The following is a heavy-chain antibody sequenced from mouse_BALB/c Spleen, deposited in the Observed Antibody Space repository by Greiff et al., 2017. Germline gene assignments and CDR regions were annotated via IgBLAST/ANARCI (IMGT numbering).Heavy chain of an antibody. J-gene: IGHJ1*01. D-gene: IGHD1-1*01. V-gene: IGHV3-5*02. CDR3: AREEEAYCYGSSFDWYFDV. Sequence: EVKLMESGPGLVKPSQTVSLTCTVTGISITTGNYRWSWIRQFPGNKLEWIGYIYYSGTITYNPSLTSRTTITRDTSKNQFFLEMNSLTAEDTATYYCAREEEAYCYGSSFDWYFDVWGAGTTVTVSS. CDR1: GISITTGNYR. CDR2: IYYSGTI.